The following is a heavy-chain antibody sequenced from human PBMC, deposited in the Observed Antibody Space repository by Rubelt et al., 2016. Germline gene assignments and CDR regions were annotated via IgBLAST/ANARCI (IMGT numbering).Heavy chain of an antibody. D-gene: IGHD4-17*01. CDR3: ARAIMTTVSYGMDV. CDR1: GFTVSNSY. Sequence: EVQLLESGGGLVQPGGSLRLSCAASGFTVSNSYIHWVRQAPGKGLEWVSVLYSGGAAYYAGSVKGRFTISRDSSKNTRYLQMNSLRAEDTAVNYCARAIMTTVSYGMDVWGQGTTVTVSS. CDR2: LYSGGAA. J-gene: IGHJ6*02. V-gene: IGHV3-66*01.